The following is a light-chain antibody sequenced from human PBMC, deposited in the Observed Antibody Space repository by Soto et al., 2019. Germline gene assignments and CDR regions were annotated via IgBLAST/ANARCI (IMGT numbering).Light chain of an antibody. CDR1: QGISSY. Sequence: DIQLTQSPSFLSASVGDRVTITCRASQGISSYLAWYQQKPGKAPKVLIYAASTLQTGVPSRFGGSGSGTEFTLTISSLQPEDFATYYCQLLNSYPLTFGGGTKVEI. CDR2: AAS. J-gene: IGKJ4*01. V-gene: IGKV1-9*01. CDR3: QLLNSYPLT.